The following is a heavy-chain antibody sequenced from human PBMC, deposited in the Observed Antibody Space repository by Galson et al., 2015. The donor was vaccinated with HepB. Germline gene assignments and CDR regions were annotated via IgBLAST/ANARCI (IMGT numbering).Heavy chain of an antibody. Sequence: SETLSLTCAVSAFSISGSNWWGWVRQPPGKGLEWIGYIYYSGSTHYNPSLKSRVTMSIDTSKNQFSLKLGSVTAVDTAVYYCARASRAYCSNMGCNHFYGMDVWGQGTTVTVSS. J-gene: IGHJ6*02. D-gene: IGHD2-2*01. CDR3: ARASRAYCSNMGCNHFYGMDV. CDR1: AFSISGSNW. V-gene: IGHV4-28*03. CDR2: IYYSGST.